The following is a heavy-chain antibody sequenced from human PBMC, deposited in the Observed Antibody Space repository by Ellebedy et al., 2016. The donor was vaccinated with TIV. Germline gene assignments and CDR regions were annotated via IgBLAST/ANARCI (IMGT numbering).Heavy chain of an antibody. V-gene: IGHV4-39*07. CDR1: GGSISSSSYY. CDR3: ARGNSGSHY. Sequence: SETLSLXCTVSGGSISSSSYYWGWIRQPPGKGLEWIGSINYSGSTYYNPSLKSRVTISVDTSKNQFSLKLSSVTAADTAVYYCARGNSGSHYWGQGTLVTVSS. CDR2: INYSGST. J-gene: IGHJ4*02. D-gene: IGHD1-26*01.